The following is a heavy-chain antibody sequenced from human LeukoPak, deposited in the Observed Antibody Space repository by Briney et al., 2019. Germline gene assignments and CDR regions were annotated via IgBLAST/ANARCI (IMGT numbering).Heavy chain of an antibody. J-gene: IGHJ4*02. CDR2: ITSTSSII. D-gene: IGHD6-13*01. CDR1: GFTFSTYS. V-gene: IGHV3-48*04. Sequence: GGSLRLSCAASGFTFSTYSMSWVRQAPGKGLEWVSFITSTSSIIYYADSVKGRFTISRDNAKNSLYLQMNSLRAEDTAVYYCARFIAAPYYFDYWGRGTLVTVSS. CDR3: ARFIAAPYYFDY.